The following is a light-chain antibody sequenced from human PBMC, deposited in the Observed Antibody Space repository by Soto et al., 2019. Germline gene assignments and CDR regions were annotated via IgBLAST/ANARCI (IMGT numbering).Light chain of an antibody. CDR3: CSYPGSHTWV. CDR2: DVS. Sequence: QSALTQPRSVSGSPGQSVTISCTGTNSDIGNYNYVSWYQQHPGKAPKVMIYDVSKRPSGVPDRFSGSKSGNTASLTISGLQAEDEADYYCCSYPGSHTWVFGGGTKLIVL. V-gene: IGLV2-11*01. CDR1: NSDIGNYNY. J-gene: IGLJ3*02.